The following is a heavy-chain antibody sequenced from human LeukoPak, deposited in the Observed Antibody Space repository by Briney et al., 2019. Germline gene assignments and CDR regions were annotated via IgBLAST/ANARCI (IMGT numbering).Heavy chain of an antibody. CDR1: GFTFISYL. CDR3: ARGHHYYDSSAYYY. J-gene: IGHJ4*02. Sequence: GGSLRLSCAASGFTFISYLMHWVRRAPGKGLVWVSRINSDGSTTSYAASVKGRFTISRDTAKNTLYLQMNSLRAEDTAVYYCARGHHYYDSSAYYYWGQGTLVTVSS. CDR2: INSDGSTT. V-gene: IGHV3-74*01. D-gene: IGHD3-22*01.